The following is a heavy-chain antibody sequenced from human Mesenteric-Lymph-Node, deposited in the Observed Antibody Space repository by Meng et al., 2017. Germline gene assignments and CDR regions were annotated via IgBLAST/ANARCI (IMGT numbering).Heavy chain of an antibody. CDR2: TTPDGREK. CDR3: ARVGYDFWSGYYSNLLFDY. J-gene: IGHJ4*02. Sequence: GESLKISCAASGFTFSSFWMTWVRQSPGKRLEWIGNTTPDGREKYYVDSVKGRFTISRDNAKNSLYLQMNSLRAEDTAVYYCARVGYDFWSGYYSNLLFDYWGQGTLVTVSS. D-gene: IGHD3-3*01. CDR1: GFTFSSFW. V-gene: IGHV3-7*01.